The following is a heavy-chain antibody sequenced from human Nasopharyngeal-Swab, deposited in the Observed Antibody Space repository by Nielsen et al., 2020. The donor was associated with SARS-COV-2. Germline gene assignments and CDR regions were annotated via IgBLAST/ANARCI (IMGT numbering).Heavy chain of an antibody. V-gene: IGHV3-66*01. D-gene: IGHD4-17*01. CDR3: ARDLRTTVTGGDY. J-gene: IGHJ4*02. Sequence: VRQAPGKGLEWVSVIYSGGSTYYADSVKGRSTISRDNSKNTLYLQMNSLRAEDTAVYYCARDLRTTVTGGDYWGQGTLVTVSS. CDR2: IYSGGST.